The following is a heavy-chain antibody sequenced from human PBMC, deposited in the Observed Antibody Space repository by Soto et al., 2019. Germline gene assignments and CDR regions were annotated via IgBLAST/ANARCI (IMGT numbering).Heavy chain of an antibody. V-gene: IGHV3-23*01. CDR3: AKVRSGTTGALGMDV. D-gene: IGHD1-1*01. CDR2: ISGGGGNT. Sequence: EVQLLESGGGLVQPGGSLRLSCAASEFTFTTYAMSWVRQAPGKGLEWVSAISGGGGNTYNADSVKGRFTISRDNSRNTLYLQMNGLRAEDTAVYYCAKVRSGTTGALGMDVWGQGTTVTVSS. J-gene: IGHJ6*02. CDR1: EFTFTTYA.